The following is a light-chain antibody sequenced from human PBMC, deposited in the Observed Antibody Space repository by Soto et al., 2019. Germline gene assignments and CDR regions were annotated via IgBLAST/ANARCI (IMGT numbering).Light chain of an antibody. CDR2: DVS. V-gene: IGLV2-14*03. CDR1: SSDVGGYNY. CDR3: SSYTTSNTRQIV. J-gene: IGLJ1*01. Sequence: QSALTQPASVSGSPGQSITISCTGTSSDVGGYNYVSWYKHHPGKAPKLLIYDVSNRPSGISNRFSGSKSDNTASLTISGLQPEDAADYYCSSYTTSNTRQIVFGTGTKLTVL.